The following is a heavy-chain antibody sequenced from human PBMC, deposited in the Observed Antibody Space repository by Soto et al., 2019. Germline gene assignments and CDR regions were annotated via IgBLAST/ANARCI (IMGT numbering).Heavy chain of an antibody. V-gene: IGHV3-23*01. D-gene: IGHD3-22*01. CDR2: ISPSGAAT. CDR1: GFTFSRDP. CDR3: AKEVDVGSTMIDY. Sequence: EVQLLQSGGGSVQPGGSLRLSCAASGFTFSRDPMSWVRQTPEKGREWVSGISPSGAATYFADSVKGRFSISRDNSRSTLFLQMNNLRAEDTAVYYCAKEVDVGSTMIDYWGQGTLVTVSS. J-gene: IGHJ4*02.